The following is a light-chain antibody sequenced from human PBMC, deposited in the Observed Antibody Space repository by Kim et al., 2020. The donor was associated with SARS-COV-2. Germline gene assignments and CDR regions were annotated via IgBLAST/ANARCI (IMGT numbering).Light chain of an antibody. V-gene: IGKV1-5*01. Sequence: SACGGDRATTTCRARQSISSWLAWYQQKPGKAHKLLIYDASSLESGVPSRFSGSGSGTEFTLTISSLQPDDFATYYCQQYNSYPTFGQGNKVEIK. CDR2: DAS. CDR3: QQYNSYPT. J-gene: IGKJ1*01. CDR1: QSISSW.